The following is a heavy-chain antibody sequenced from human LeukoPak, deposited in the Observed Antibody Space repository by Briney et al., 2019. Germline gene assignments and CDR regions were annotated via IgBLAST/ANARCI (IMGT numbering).Heavy chain of an antibody. CDR2: ISSNGGST. J-gene: IGHJ4*02. V-gene: IGHV3-64*01. D-gene: IGHD2-21*02. CDR1: GFTFSSYA. Sequence: PGGSLRLSCAASGFTFSSYAMHWVRQAPGKGLEYVSAISSNGGSTYYANSVKGRFTISRDNSKNTLYLQMGSLRAEDMAVYYCARGPYCGGDCMVYFDYWGQGTLVTVSS. CDR3: ARGPYCGGDCMVYFDY.